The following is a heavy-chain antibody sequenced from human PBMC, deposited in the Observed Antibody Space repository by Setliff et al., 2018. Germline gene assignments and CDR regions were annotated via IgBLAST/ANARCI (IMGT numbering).Heavy chain of an antibody. CDR1: GFSFSRHW. CDR3: ARLGPIVTHTTYDY. V-gene: IGHV3-7*01. Sequence: GGSLRLSCVVSGFSFSRHWMSWVRQAPGKGLEWVASINPDGSAKYHADSVKGRLTISRDNAKNSLYLQMNSLRVEDTAVYYCARLGPIVTHTTYDYWGQGTLVTVSS. D-gene: IGHD3-9*01. J-gene: IGHJ4*02. CDR2: INPDGSAK.